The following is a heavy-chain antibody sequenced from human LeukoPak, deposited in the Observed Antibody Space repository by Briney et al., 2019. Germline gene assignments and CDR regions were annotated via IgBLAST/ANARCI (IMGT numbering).Heavy chain of an antibody. CDR1: GYTFTGYY. CDR3: ARVTAWGTCSSTSCYMFWPQPAHSAFEGGSPFDP. D-gene: IGHD2-2*02. V-gene: IGHV1-18*04. CDR2: ISAYNGNT. Sequence: ASVKVSCKASGYTFTGYYMHWVRQAPGQGLEWMGWISAYNGNTNYAQKLQGRVTMTTDTSTSTAYMELRSLRSDDTAVYYCARVTAWGTCSSTSCYMFWPQPAHSAFEGGSPFDPWGQGTLVTVSS. J-gene: IGHJ5*02.